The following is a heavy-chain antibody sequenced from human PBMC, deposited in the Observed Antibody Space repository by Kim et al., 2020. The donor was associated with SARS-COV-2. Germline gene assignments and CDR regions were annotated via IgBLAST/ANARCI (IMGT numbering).Heavy chain of an antibody. CDR3: ARAPNNLIPYIAAAGADY. Sequence: ASVKVSCKASGYTFTSYGISWVRQAPGQGLEWMGWISAYNGNTNYAQKLQGRVTMTTDTSTSTAYMELRSLRSDDTAVYYCARAPNNLIPYIAAAGADYWGQGTLVTVSS. V-gene: IGHV1-18*01. J-gene: IGHJ4*02. D-gene: IGHD6-13*01. CDR2: ISAYNGNT. CDR1: GYTFTSYG.